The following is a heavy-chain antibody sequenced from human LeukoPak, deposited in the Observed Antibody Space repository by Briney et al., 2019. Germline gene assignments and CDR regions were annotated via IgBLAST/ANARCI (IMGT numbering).Heavy chain of an antibody. CDR3: ARDGCSGGNNCYVFEY. V-gene: IGHV1-8*01. CDR1: GYTFTSYD. D-gene: IGHD2-15*01. J-gene: IGHJ4*02. Sequence: ASVKVSCKASGYTFTSYDINWVRQATGQGLEWMGWMNPNSGNTGYAQKFQGRVTMTRNTSISTAYMELSSLRSEDTAVYYCARDGCSGGNNCYVFEYWGQGTLVTVSS. CDR2: MNPNSGNT.